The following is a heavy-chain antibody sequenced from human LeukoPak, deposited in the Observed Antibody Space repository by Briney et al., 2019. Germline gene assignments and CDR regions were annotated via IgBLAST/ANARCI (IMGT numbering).Heavy chain of an antibody. D-gene: IGHD1-14*01. CDR2: IKWDGGST. CDR1: GFTFDDHG. V-gene: IGHV3-20*04. J-gene: IGHJ4*02. Sequence: GGSLRLSCAASGFTFDDHGMSWVRQVPGKGLEWVSGIKWDGGSTGYADSVKGRFTISRDNAKNSLYLQMNSLRAEDTAVYYCARVYRRKEKQYYFDYWGQGTLVTVSS. CDR3: ARVYRRKEKQYYFDY.